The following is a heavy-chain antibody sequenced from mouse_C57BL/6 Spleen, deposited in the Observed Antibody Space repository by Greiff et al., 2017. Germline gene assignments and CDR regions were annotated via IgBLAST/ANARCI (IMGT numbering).Heavy chain of an antibody. D-gene: IGHD2-4*01. CDR1: GFTFSDAW. V-gene: IGHV6-6*01. J-gene: IGHJ1*03. Sequence: EVKLMESGGGLVQPGGSMKLSCAASGFTFSDAWMDWVRQSPEKGLEWVAEIRNKANNHATSYAESVKGRFTISRDDSKSSVYLQMNSLRAEDTGIYYCTRPGITTRRVAWYFDVWGTGTTVTVSS. CDR2: IRNKANNHAT. CDR3: TRPGITTRRVAWYFDV.